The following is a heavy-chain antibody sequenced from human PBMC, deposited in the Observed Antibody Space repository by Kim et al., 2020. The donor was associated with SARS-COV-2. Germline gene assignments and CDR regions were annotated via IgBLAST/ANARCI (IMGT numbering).Heavy chain of an antibody. CDR1: GFSVSNYW. J-gene: IGHJ6*02. CDR3: ARDLPGVYDFCWDV. Sequence: GGSLRLSCAASGFSVSNYWMTWVRQAPGRGPEWVANIKQDGSAKFYVDSVKGRFTISRDNAKNSLYLQMDSLRAEDTAVYYCARDLPGVYDFCWDVWGQGTTVTVSS. D-gene: IGHD3-3*01. V-gene: IGHV3-7*01. CDR2: IKQDGSAK.